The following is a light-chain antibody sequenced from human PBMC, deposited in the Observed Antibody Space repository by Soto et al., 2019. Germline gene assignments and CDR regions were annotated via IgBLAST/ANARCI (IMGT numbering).Light chain of an antibody. V-gene: IGKV3-20*01. J-gene: IGKJ1*01. CDR2: GVS. Sequence: EIVLTQSPGPLSFSPGERATLSCRASQSISSSYFAWYQQKPGQAPRLLVYGVSSRATDVPDRFSGSGSGTDFTLTISRLEPEDFAVYYCQQYTDSRTFGQGTKVDIK. CDR1: QSISSSY. CDR3: QQYTDSRT.